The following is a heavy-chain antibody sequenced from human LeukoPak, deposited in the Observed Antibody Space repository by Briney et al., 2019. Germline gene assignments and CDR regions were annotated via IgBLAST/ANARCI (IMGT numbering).Heavy chain of an antibody. J-gene: IGHJ2*01. D-gene: IGHD6-19*01. CDR2: IYPGDSDT. V-gene: IGHV5-51*01. CDR3: ATLDSSGPTAGWYFDL. Sequence: GESLKISCKGPGYSFTSYWIGWVRQMPGKGLEWMGIIYPGDSDTRYSPSFQGQVTISAEQSISTAYLQWSSLKASDTAMYYCATLDSSGPTAGWYFDLWGRGTLVTVSS. CDR1: GYSFTSYW.